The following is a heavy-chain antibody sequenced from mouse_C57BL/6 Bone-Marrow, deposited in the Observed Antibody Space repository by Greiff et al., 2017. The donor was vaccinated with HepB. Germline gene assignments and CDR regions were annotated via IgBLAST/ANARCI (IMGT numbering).Heavy chain of an antibody. CDR2: ISDGGSYT. D-gene: IGHD1-1*01. J-gene: IGHJ2*01. CDR3: AREDITTVVEYYFDY. V-gene: IGHV5-4*01. CDR1: GFTFSSYA. Sequence: EVQGVESGGGLVKPGGSLKLSCAASGFTFSSYAMSWVRQTPEKRLEWVATISDGGSYTYYPDNVKGRFTISRDNAKNNLYLQMSHLKSEDTAMYYCAREDITTVVEYYFDYWGQGTTLTVSS.